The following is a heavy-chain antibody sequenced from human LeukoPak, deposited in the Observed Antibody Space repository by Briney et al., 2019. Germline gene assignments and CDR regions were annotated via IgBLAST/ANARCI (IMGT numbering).Heavy chain of an antibody. Sequence: GGSLRLSCAASGFTVSSNYLNWVRQAPGKGLEWVSVICSGGSTYYADSVKGRFTISRDNSRNTLYLQMNSLRAEDTAVYYCARKGPEFYGYGLDVWGQGTTVTVSS. D-gene: IGHD1-14*01. CDR1: GFTVSSNY. CDR3: ARKGPEFYGYGLDV. J-gene: IGHJ6*02. V-gene: IGHV3-53*01. CDR2: ICSGGST.